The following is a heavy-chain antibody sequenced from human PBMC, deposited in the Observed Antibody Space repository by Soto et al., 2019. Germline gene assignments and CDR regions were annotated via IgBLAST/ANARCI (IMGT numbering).Heavy chain of an antibody. D-gene: IGHD4-4*01. CDR1: GGTFSSYA. CDR3: ATVVVIDDYSNYHQERGYFVY. CDR2: IIPIFGTA. V-gene: IGHV1-69*01. Sequence: QVQLVQSGAEVKKPGSSVKVSCKASGGTFSSYAISWVRQAPGQGLEWMGGIIPIFGTANYAQKFQGRVTITADEYTSTDYVGLSRLRSEDTAEYYCATVVVIDDYSNYHQERGYFVYWGQGTLVTVSS. J-gene: IGHJ4*02.